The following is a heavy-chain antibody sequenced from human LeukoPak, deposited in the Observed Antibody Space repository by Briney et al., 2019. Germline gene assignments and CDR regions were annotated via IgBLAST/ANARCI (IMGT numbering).Heavy chain of an antibody. J-gene: IGHJ6*02. CDR1: GGSISSYY. D-gene: IGHD3-10*01. CDR2: IYTSGST. V-gene: IGHV4-4*07. Sequence: SETLSLTCTVSGGSISSYYWSWIRQPAGKGLEWIGRIYTSGSTNYNPSLKSRVTISVDTSKNQFSLKLSSVTAADTAVYYCARLGSGSYYDYYGMDVWGQGTTVTVSS. CDR3: ARLGSGSYYDYYGMDV.